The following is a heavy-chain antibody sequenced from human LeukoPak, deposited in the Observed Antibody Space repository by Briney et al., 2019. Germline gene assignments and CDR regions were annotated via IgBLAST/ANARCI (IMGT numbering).Heavy chain of an antibody. V-gene: IGHV1-24*01. CDR2: FDPEDGET. Sequence: ASVKVSCRVSGYTLTELSMHWVRQAPGKGLEWMGGFDPEDGETIYAQKFQGRVTMTEDTSTDTAYMELSSLRSEDTAVCYCATEGAVVATTPFDYYFDYWGQGTLVTVSS. CDR1: GYTLTELS. D-gene: IGHD5-12*01. CDR3: ATEGAVVATTPFDYYFDY. J-gene: IGHJ4*02.